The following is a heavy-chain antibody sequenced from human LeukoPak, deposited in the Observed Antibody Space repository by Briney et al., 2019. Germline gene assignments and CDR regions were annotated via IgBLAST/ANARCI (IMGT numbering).Heavy chain of an antibody. CDR2: ISWNSGSI. D-gene: IGHD3-22*01. Sequence: GGSLRLSCAASGFTSDDYAMHWVRQAPGKGLWWVSGISWNSGSIGYADSVKGRFTISRDNAKNSLYLQMNSLRAKDTALYYCAKSIAYYYGSSGYYYFDYWGQGTLVTVSS. CDR3: AKSIAYYYGSSGYYYFDY. V-gene: IGHV3-9*02. J-gene: IGHJ4*02. CDR1: GFTSDDYA.